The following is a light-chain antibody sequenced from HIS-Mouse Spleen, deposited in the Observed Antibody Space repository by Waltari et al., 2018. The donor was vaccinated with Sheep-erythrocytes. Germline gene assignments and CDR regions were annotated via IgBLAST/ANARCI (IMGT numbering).Light chain of an antibody. Sequence: QSALTQPRSVSGSPGQSVTISCTGTSSDVGGYNYVSWYQQHPGKAPKPMIYDVSKRPSGFPDRCSGSKSGNTASLTIAGLQAEDDADYYCCSYAGSYNHVFATGTKVTVL. J-gene: IGLJ1*01. CDR3: CSYAGSYNHV. CDR2: DVS. V-gene: IGLV2-11*01. CDR1: SSDVGGYNY.